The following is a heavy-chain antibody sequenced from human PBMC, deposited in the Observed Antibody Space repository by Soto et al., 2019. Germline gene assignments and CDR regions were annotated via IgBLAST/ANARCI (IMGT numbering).Heavy chain of an antibody. V-gene: IGHV1-46*01. CDR1: GYSFTSYY. CDR3: ARASPSDFWSGYTAGYFDY. Sequence: ASVKVSCKASGYSFTSYYMHWVRQAPGQGLGWMGIINPSGGTASYARKFQGRVSMTRDTSTSTVYMELSSLRSEDTAVYYCARASPSDFWSGYTAGYFDYWGQGTLVTVSS. D-gene: IGHD3-3*01. J-gene: IGHJ4*02. CDR2: INPSGGTA.